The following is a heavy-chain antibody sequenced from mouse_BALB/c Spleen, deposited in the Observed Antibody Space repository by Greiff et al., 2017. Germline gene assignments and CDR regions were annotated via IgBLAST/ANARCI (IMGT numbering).Heavy chain of an antibody. D-gene: IGHD3-1*01. CDR3: ARVGSGYYAMDY. CDR1: GFSLTSYG. J-gene: IGHJ4*01. V-gene: IGHV2-9*02. CDR2: IWAGGST. Sequence: VKLVESGPGLVAPSQSLSITCTVSGFSLTSYGVHWVRQPPGKGLEWLGVIWAGGSTNYNSALMSRLSISKDNSKSQVFLKMNSLQTDDTAMYYCARVGSGYYAMDYWGQGTSVTVSS.